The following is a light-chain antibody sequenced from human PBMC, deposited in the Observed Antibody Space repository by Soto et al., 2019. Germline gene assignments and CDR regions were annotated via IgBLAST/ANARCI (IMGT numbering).Light chain of an antibody. CDR1: QSISTW. J-gene: IGKJ2*01. V-gene: IGKV1-5*03. Sequence: DIQMTQSPSTLSASVGDRVIITCRASQSISTWLAWYQQKPGKAPKLLIYKASSLESGVPSRFSGSGSGTEFTLTISSLQPDDCATYYCQQYHSTPFTFGQGTKLEIK. CDR3: QQYHSTPFT. CDR2: KAS.